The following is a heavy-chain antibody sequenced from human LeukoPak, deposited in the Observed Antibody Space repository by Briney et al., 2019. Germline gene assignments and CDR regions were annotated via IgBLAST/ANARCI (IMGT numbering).Heavy chain of an antibody. V-gene: IGHV1-69*13. CDR3: ARDYYDSSGYYYSSY. CDR2: IIPIFGTA. Sequence: WASVKVSCKASGGTFSSYAISWVRQAPGQGLEWMGGIIPIFGTANYAQKFQGRVTITADESTSTAYMELSSLRSEDTAVYYCARDYYDSSGYYYSSYWGQGTLVTVSS. D-gene: IGHD3-22*01. J-gene: IGHJ4*02. CDR1: GGTFSSYA.